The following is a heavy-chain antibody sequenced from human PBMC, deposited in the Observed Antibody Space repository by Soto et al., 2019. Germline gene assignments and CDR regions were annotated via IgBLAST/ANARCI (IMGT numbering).Heavy chain of an antibody. D-gene: IGHD2-21*02. V-gene: IGHV3-66*01. CDR1: GFTVSNNY. CDR3: TAGLSPGNS. Sequence: EVQLVESGGDLAQPGGSLRLSCAASGFTVSNNYISWVRQAPGKGLEWVSLMYSSGTTHYADSVKGRFTISRDSSKNTVFLQMNSLTVEDTAVHFCTAGLSPGNSWGQGTRVTVSS. J-gene: IGHJ4*02. CDR2: MYSSGTT.